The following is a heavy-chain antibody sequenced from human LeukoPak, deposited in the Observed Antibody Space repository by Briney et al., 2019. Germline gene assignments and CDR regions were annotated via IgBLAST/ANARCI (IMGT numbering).Heavy chain of an antibody. CDR2: INHSGST. CDR3: ARGKYYYGSGRRGGASRPFRDY. Sequence: GSLRLSCAASGFTFSSYAMSWVRQPPGKGLEWIGEINHSGSTNYNPSLKSRVTISVDTSKNQFSLKLSSVTAADTAVYYCARGKYYYGSGRRGGASRPFRDYWGQGTLVTVSS. CDR1: GFTFSSYA. V-gene: IGHV4-34*01. D-gene: IGHD3-10*01. J-gene: IGHJ4*02.